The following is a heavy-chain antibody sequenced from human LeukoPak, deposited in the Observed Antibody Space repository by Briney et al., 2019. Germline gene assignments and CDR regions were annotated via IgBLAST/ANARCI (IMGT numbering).Heavy chain of an antibody. V-gene: IGHV1-2*02. D-gene: IGHD3-22*01. CDR1: GYTFTDYY. CDR3: ARAYYHASSRYYFPLDY. Sequence: ASVKVSCKASGYTFTDYYIHWVRQAPGHGLEWMGWVNPHSGGTNFAQGFRGKVTMTRDTSTSTVYVELSSLRSEDTAVYYCARAYYHASSRYYFPLDYWGQGTLVTVSS. J-gene: IGHJ4*02. CDR2: VNPHSGGT.